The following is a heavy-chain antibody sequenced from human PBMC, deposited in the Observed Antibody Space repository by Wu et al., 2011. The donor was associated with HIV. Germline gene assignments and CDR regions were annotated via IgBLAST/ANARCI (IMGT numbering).Heavy chain of an antibody. CDR2: IIPIFGTA. V-gene: IGHV1-69*06. J-gene: IGHJ4*02. Sequence: SGGTFSSYAISWVRQAPGQGLEWMGGIIPIFGTAIYAHKFQGRLTITADKSSNTASMELTSLKSEDTAVYYCATDPTIAVAGTKSFWGRGTLVSVSS. D-gene: IGHD6-19*01. CDR3: ATDPTIAVAGTKSF. CDR1: GGTFSSYA.